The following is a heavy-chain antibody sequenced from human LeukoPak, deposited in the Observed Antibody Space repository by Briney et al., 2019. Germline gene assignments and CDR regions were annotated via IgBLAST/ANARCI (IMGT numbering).Heavy chain of an antibody. V-gene: IGHV4-39*01. J-gene: IGHJ5*02. CDR3: ARHVGVVFLVVMRTNWFDP. CDR1: GGSISSSSYY. D-gene: IGHD3-22*01. Sequence: SETLSLTCTVSGGSISSSSYYWGWIRQPPGKGLEWIGSIYYSGSTYYNPSLKSRVTISVDTSKNQFSLKLSSVTAADTAVYYCARHVGVVFLVVMRTNWFDPWGQGTLVTVSS. CDR2: IYYSGST.